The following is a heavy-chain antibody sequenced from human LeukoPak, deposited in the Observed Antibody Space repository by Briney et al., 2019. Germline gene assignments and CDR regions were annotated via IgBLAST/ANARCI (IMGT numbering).Heavy chain of an antibody. J-gene: IGHJ3*02. Sequence: ASVKVSCKASGGTFSSYATSWVRQAPGQGLEWMGGIIPIFGTANYAQKFQGRVTITADESTSTAYMELSSLRSEDTAVYYCARTYGDYVVAFDIWGQGTMVTVSS. CDR2: IIPIFGTA. CDR3: ARTYGDYVVAFDI. V-gene: IGHV1-69*13. D-gene: IGHD4-17*01. CDR1: GGTFSSYA.